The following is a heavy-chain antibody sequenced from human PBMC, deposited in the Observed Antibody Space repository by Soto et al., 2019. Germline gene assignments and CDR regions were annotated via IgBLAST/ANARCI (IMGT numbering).Heavy chain of an antibody. V-gene: IGHV2-5*02. J-gene: IGHJ4*02. CDR3: AHRLEICTNGVCYFSGDY. CDR1: GFSLSTSGVG. CDR2: IYWDDDK. D-gene: IGHD2-8*01. Sequence: QITLKESGPTLVKPTQTLTLTCTFSGFSLSTSGVGVGWIRQPPGKALEWLALIYWDDDKRYSPSLKSRLTITKDTSKNQVVLTMTNMDPVDTATYYCAHRLEICTNGVCYFSGDYWGQGTLVTVSS.